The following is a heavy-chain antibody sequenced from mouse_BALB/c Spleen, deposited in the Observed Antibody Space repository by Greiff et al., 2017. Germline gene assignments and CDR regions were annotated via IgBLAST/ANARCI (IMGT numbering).Heavy chain of an antibody. Sequence: DVKLVESGGGLVKPGGSLKLSCAASGFTFSSYAMSWVRQTPEKRLEWVASISSGGSTYYPDSVKGRFTISRDNARNILYLQMSSLRSEDTAMYYCAITGFAYWGQGTLVTVSA. V-gene: IGHV5-6-5*01. CDR1: GFTFSSYA. D-gene: IGHD4-1*01. CDR3: AITGFAY. J-gene: IGHJ3*01. CDR2: ISSGGST.